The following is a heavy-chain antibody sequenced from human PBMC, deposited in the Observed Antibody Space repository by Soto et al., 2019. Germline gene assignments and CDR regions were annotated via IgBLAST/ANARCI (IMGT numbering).Heavy chain of an antibody. D-gene: IGHD6-6*01. J-gene: IGHJ4*02. Sequence: GGSLRLSCAASGFTFSSYAMSWVRQAPGKGLEWVSAISGSGGSTYYADSVKGRFTISRDNSKNTLYLQMNSLRAEDTAVYYCAKDRRIAARRGYYFDYWGQGTLVTVSS. V-gene: IGHV3-23*01. CDR2: ISGSGGST. CDR3: AKDRRIAARRGYYFDY. CDR1: GFTFSSYA.